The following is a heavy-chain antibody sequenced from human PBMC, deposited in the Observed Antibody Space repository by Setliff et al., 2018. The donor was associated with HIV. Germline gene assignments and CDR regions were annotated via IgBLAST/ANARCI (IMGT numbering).Heavy chain of an antibody. V-gene: IGHV4-34*01. J-gene: IGHJ6*03. CDR2: INHSGST. CDR3: ARHRDPPGSSWIYYYYYMDL. CDR1: GGSFSGYY. D-gene: IGHD6-13*01. Sequence: SETLSLTCAVYGGSFSGYYWSWIRQPPGKGLEWIGEINHSGSTNYNPSLKSRVTISVDKSKNQFSLNLSSVTAADTAVYYCARHRDPPGSSWIYYYYYMDLWGAGTTVTVSS.